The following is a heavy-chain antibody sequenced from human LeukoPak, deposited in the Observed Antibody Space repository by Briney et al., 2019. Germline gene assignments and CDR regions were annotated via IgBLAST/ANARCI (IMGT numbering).Heavy chain of an antibody. Sequence: ATVKLSCKAYGYTFTSYGIGWVRQAPGQGLEWTGWISAYNGNTNYAQKLQGRVTMTTDTSTSTAYMELRSLRSDDTAVYYCARYLSGNYDFWSGYVYYYYMDVWGKGTTVTVSS. V-gene: IGHV1-18*01. CDR3: ARYLSGNYDFWSGYVYYYYMDV. D-gene: IGHD3-3*01. J-gene: IGHJ6*03. CDR1: GYTFTSYG. CDR2: ISAYNGNT.